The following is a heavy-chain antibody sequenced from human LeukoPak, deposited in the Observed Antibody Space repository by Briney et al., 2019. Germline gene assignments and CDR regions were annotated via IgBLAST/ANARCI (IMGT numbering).Heavy chain of an antibody. CDR2: IKQDGSDI. J-gene: IGHJ4*02. V-gene: IGHV3-7*01. CDR3: TRGGRLHPQSPY. Sequence: QPGGSLRLSCTASGFSFSTYWMSWVRQAPGKGLEWVANIKQDGSDIYYVDSVKGRFIISRDNAKNSLYLQMSSLRAEDTAVYYCTRGGRLHPQSPYWGQGTLVTVSS. D-gene: IGHD3-16*01. CDR1: GFSFSTYW.